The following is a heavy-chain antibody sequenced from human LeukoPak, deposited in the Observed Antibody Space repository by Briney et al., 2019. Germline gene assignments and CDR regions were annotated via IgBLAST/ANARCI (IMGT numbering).Heavy chain of an antibody. Sequence: ASVKVSCKASGYTFTSYYVHWVRQAPGQGLEWMGIIDPSFGKTKPAQKFQGRVNMTRDTSTSTVYLEMSSLTSEDTAVYYCARDFFALMAGGPLDYWGQGTLVTVSS. CDR3: ARDFFALMAGGPLDY. D-gene: IGHD6-19*01. J-gene: IGHJ4*02. CDR1: GYTFTSYY. V-gene: IGHV1-46*01. CDR2: IDPSFGKT.